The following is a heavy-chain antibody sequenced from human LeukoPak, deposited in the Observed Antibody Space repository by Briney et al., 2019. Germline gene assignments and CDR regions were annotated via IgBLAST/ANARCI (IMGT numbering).Heavy chain of an antibody. J-gene: IGHJ6*03. CDR1: GDSISSTS. CDR3: ARRIFSAQFRPLLYSYMDV. Sequence: PSETLSLTCSLSGDSISSTSWTWIRQSPGKGLESLGYIATNGNAKYKSSFEGRVTMSVATSKSQFSLTLSSVTAEETAVYYCARRIFSAQFRPLLYSYMDVWGKGTAVIVSS. D-gene: IGHD2/OR15-2a*01. V-gene: IGHV4-4*08. CDR2: IATNGNA.